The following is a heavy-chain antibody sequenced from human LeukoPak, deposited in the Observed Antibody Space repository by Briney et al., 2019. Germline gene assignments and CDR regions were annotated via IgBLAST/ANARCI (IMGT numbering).Heavy chain of an antibody. CDR2: ISNSNTYI. V-gene: IGHV3-21*04. CDR3: ARGRVSSSTWYSTYYYFFYMDF. Sequence: PGGSLRLSCAASGFTFSSYGMNWVRQTPGKGLEWVSSISNSNTYIYYADSVKGRFTISRDNAKNSLYLQMNSLRAEDTAVYFCARGRVSSSTWYSTYYYFFYMDFWGKGTTVTVSS. J-gene: IGHJ6*03. D-gene: IGHD4-11*01. CDR1: GFTFSSYG.